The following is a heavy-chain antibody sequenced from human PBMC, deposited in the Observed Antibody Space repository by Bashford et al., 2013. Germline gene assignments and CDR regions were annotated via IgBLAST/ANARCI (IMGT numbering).Heavy chain of an antibody. V-gene: IGHV3-33*01. Sequence: GSLRLSCEASGYIFRSYGMHWVRQAPGKGLEWVAFTWYDGTKTSYADSVKGRFTISRDNSKNTLFLHMSSLRVEDTAVYYCARDPRGFDKVPSFPLYWGQGTLVTVSS. CDR3: ARDPRGFDKVPSFPLY. CDR2: TWYDGTKT. J-gene: IGHJ4*02. CDR1: GYIFRSYG. D-gene: IGHD3-16*01.